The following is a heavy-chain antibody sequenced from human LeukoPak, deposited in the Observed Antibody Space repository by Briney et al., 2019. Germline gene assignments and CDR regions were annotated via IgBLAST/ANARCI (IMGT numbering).Heavy chain of an antibody. CDR1: GYTFTSYA. D-gene: IGHD1-26*01. J-gene: IGHJ6*02. CDR3: AREYEWELRSPPGNYYYYGMDV. V-gene: IGHV1-3*01. CDR2: INAGNGNT. Sequence: ASVKVSCKASGYTFTSYAMHWVRQASGQRLEWMGWINAGNGNTKYSQKFQGRVTITRDTSASTAYMELSSLRSEDTAVYYCAREYEWELRSPPGNYYYYGMDVWGQGTTVTVSS.